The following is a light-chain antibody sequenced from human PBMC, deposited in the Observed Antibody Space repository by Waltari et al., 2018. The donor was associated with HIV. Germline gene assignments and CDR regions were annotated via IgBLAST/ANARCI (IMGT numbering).Light chain of an antibody. J-gene: IGLJ2*01. CDR2: QVN. V-gene: IGLV2-8*01. Sequence: QSALTQPPSASGSPGQSVTISCTGTSSDVGGYNYVSWYQQHPGKAPKLIIYQVNKRPSGVPHRFSGTKSGNRASLTVSGLQAEDAADYYCSSFAGSNNLMVFGGGTELTVL. CDR3: SSFAGSNNLMV. CDR1: SSDVGGYNY.